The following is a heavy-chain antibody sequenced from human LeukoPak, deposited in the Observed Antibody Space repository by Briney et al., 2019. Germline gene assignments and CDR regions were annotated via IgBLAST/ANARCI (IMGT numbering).Heavy chain of an antibody. V-gene: IGHV3-53*01. Sequence: GGSLRLSCAASGFTVSSNYMSWVRQAPGKGLEWVSVIYSGGSTYYADSVKGRFTISRDNSKNTLYLRMNSLRAEDTAVYYCARVFSGGSRDYWGQGTLVTVSS. J-gene: IGHJ4*02. CDR1: GFTVSSNY. CDR3: ARVFSGGSRDY. D-gene: IGHD2-15*01. CDR2: IYSGGST.